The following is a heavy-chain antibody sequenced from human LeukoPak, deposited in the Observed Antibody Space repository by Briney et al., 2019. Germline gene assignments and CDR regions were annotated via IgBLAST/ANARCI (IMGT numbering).Heavy chain of an antibody. D-gene: IGHD3-22*01. Sequence: GASLRLSCAASGFTFSSYAMSWVRQAPGKGLEWVSATSGSGGSTYYADSVKGRFTISRDNSKNTLYLQMNSLRAEDTAVYYCAKDGNYYDSSGYYVYWGQGTLVTVSS. J-gene: IGHJ4*02. V-gene: IGHV3-23*01. CDR2: TSGSGGST. CDR3: AKDGNYYDSSGYYVY. CDR1: GFTFSSYA.